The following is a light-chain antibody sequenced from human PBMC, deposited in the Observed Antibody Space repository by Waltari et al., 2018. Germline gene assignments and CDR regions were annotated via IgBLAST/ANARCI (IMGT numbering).Light chain of an antibody. CDR1: QGISRN. V-gene: IGKV1-9*01. CDR2: DAS. J-gene: IGKJ1*01. CDR3: QQRNSYRLL. Sequence: DIQLTQSPSFLSASVGDRVTITCRASQGISRNLAWYQQKPGKAPKLLIYDASTLQGGVPSRFSGSGTGADFNLTVSGLRPEDFATYYCQQRNSYRLLLGQGTKVEIK.